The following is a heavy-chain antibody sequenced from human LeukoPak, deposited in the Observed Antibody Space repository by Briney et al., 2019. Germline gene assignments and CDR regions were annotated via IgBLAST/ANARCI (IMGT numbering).Heavy chain of an antibody. D-gene: IGHD3-22*01. Sequence: PGGALRLSCVASGFTFSDALMSWVRQAPGKGLEWVGRIKSKTDGGTIDYAAPVKGRFIISRDDSENTLYLHMNSLKTEDTAVYYCTTRSGYYQNPMGQGTLVTVSS. CDR2: IKSKTDGGTI. J-gene: IGHJ5*02. CDR1: GFTFSDAL. V-gene: IGHV3-15*01. CDR3: TTRSGYYQNP.